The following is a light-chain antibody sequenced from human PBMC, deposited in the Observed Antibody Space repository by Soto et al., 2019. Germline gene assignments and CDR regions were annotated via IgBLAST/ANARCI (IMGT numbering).Light chain of an antibody. J-gene: IGKJ2*01. CDR2: GAS. Sequence: EIVLTQSPGTLSLSPGERATLSCRASQSVSSNNLAWYQQKPGQAPRLLIYGASSRATGIPDRFSGSGSGTDFTLTISRLEPEDFAVYYCQQYNDWPPYTFGQGTKVDI. CDR1: QSVSSNN. V-gene: IGKV3-20*01. CDR3: QQYNDWPPYT.